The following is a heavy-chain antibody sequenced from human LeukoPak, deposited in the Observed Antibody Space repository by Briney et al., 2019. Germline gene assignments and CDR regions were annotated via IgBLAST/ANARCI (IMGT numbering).Heavy chain of an antibody. D-gene: IGHD1-7*01. CDR2: IYYSGST. J-gene: IGHJ4*02. Sequence: SETLSLTCTVSGGSISSGDYYWNWIRQPPGMGLEWIGYIYYSGSTYDNPSLRSRVTISVDTSKNQFSLKLSSVTAPDTAVYYCAARISGTYYFDYWGQGTLVTVSS. CDR3: AARISGTYYFDY. V-gene: IGHV4-30-4*01. CDR1: GGSISSGDYY.